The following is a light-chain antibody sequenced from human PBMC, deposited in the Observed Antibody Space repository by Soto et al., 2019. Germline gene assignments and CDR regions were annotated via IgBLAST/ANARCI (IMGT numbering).Light chain of an antibody. V-gene: IGLV2-18*02. J-gene: IGLJ2*01. CDR1: SSDVGSYNR. CDR2: EVT. CDR3: SSYTSSSTLV. Sequence: QSALTQPPSVSGSPGQSVTISCTGTSSDVGSYNRVTWYQQSPGAAPKVMIYEVTNRPSGVPDRFSGSKSGNTASLTISGLQAEDEADYYCSSYTSSSTLVFGGGTKVTVL.